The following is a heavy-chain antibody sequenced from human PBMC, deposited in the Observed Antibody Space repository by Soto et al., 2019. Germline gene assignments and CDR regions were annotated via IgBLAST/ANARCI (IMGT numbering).Heavy chain of an antibody. V-gene: IGHV3-30-3*01. CDR2: ISYDGSNK. D-gene: IGHD5-12*01. J-gene: IGHJ4*02. Sequence: PGGSLRLSCAASGFTFSSYAMHWVRQAPGKGLEWVAVISYDGSNKYYADSVKGRFTISRDNSKNTLYLQMNSLRAEDTAVYYCARDVGGYAVNWGQGTLVTVSS. CDR3: ARDVGGYAVN. CDR1: GFTFSSYA.